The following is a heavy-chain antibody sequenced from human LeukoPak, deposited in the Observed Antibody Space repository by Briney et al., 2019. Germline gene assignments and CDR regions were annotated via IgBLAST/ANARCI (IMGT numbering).Heavy chain of an antibody. J-gene: IGHJ4*02. CDR1: GFTFSSYA. CDR3: ARELTYYYDSSALDY. V-gene: IGHV3-21*01. Sequence: GGSLRLSCAASGFTFSSYAMNWVRQAPGKGLEWVSSISSSSSYIYYADSVKGRFTISRDNAKNSLYLQMNSLRAEDTAVYYCARELTYYYDSSALDYWGQGTLVTVSS. D-gene: IGHD3-22*01. CDR2: ISSSSSYI.